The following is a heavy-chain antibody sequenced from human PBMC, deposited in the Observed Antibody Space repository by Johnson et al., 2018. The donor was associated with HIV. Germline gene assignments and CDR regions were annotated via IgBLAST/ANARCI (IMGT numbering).Heavy chain of an antibody. J-gene: IGHJ3*02. CDR2: IGTAGDT. D-gene: IGHD1-26*01. CDR1: GFTFSSYD. V-gene: IGHV3-13*01. CDR3: ARARLGELLWAFDI. Sequence: VQLVESGGGLVQPGGSLRLSCAASGFTFSSYDMHWVRQATGKGLEWVSAIGTAGDTYYPGSVKGRFTISRENAKNSLYLQMNSLRAEDTAVYYCARARLGELLWAFDIWGQGTMVTVYS.